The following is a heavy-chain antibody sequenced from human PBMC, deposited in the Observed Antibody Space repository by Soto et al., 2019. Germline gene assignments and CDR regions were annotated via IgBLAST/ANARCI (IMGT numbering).Heavy chain of an antibody. Sequence: SETLSLTCTVSGGSISSYYWSWIRQPPGKGLEWIGYIYYSGSTNYNPSLKSRVTISVDTSKNQFSLKLSSVTAADTAVYYCASRIYRAMDGWGKGTTVTVSS. V-gene: IGHV4-59*08. CDR1: GGSISSYY. J-gene: IGHJ6*03. CDR3: ASRIYRAMDG. D-gene: IGHD4-4*01. CDR2: IYYSGST.